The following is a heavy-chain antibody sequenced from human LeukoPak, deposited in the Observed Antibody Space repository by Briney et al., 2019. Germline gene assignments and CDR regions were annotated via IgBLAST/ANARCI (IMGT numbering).Heavy chain of an antibody. CDR2: ISSSSSYI. CDR1: GFTFSSYS. V-gene: IGHV3-21*01. D-gene: IGHD2-2*01. CDR3: ARSPGYCSSTSCYFGY. Sequence: GGSLRLSCAASGFTFSSYSMNWVRQAPGKGLEWVSSISSSSSYIYYADSVKGRFTISRDNAKNSPYLQMNSLRAEDTAVYYCARSPGYCSSTSCYFGYWGQGTLVTVSS. J-gene: IGHJ4*02.